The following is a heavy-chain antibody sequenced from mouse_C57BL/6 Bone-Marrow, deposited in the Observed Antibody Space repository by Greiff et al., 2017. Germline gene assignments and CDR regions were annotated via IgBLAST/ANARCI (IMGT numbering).Heavy chain of an antibody. CDR3: AGGEYNYEGAWFAY. J-gene: IGHJ3*01. Sequence: EVKLVESGGGLVKPGGSLKLSCAASGFTFSDYGMHWVRQAPEKGLEWVAYISSGSSTIYYAVTVKGRFTISRDNAKNTLFLQMTSLRSEDTAMLYCAGGEYNYEGAWFAYWGQGTLVTVSA. CDR1: GFTFSDYG. CDR2: ISSGSSTI. V-gene: IGHV5-17*01. D-gene: IGHD2-12*01.